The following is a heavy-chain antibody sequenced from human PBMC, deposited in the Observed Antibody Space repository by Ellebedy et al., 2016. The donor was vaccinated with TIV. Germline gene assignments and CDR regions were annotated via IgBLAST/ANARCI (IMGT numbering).Heavy chain of an antibody. CDR1: GFTFANYA. J-gene: IGHJ4*02. CDR2: IRGRDGRT. CDR3: ARELTGYYVGY. Sequence: PGGSLRLSCAASGFTFANYAMTWVRQVQGKGLEWFSSIRGRDGRTSYTDSAKGRFTISRDNSKNTLFLQMNSLRAEDTAVYYCARELTGYYVGYWGQGTLVTVSS. V-gene: IGHV3-23*01. D-gene: IGHD3-9*01.